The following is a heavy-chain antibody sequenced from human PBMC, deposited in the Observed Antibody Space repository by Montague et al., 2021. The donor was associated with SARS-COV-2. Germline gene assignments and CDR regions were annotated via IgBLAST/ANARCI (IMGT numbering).Heavy chain of an antibody. Sequence: TLRLSCAASGLTVSSNYMSWVRQAPGQGLEWVSVIYAGGTTYYADSVKGRFTISRDNSKNTLYLQMNSLGAEDTAVYYCARGGGRDAFDIWGQGTMVTVSS. D-gene: IGHD2-15*01. CDR1: GLTVSSNY. J-gene: IGHJ3*02. V-gene: IGHV3-66*01. CDR2: IYAGGTT. CDR3: ARGGGRDAFDI.